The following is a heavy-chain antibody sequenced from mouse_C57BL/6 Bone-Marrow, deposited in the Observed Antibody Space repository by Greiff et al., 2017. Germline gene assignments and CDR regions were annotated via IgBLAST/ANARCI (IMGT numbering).Heavy chain of an antibody. CDR3: ARRYYDYDGPYWYFDG. CDR1: GYTFTSYW. Sequence: QVQLQQPGAELVKPGASVKLSCKASGYTFTSYWMHWVKQRPGQGLEWIGMIHPNSGSTNYNEKFKSKATLTVDKSSSTAYMQLSSLTSEDSAVYYCARRYYDYDGPYWYFDGWGTGTTVTVSS. J-gene: IGHJ1*03. D-gene: IGHD2-4*01. CDR2: IHPNSGST. V-gene: IGHV1-64*01.